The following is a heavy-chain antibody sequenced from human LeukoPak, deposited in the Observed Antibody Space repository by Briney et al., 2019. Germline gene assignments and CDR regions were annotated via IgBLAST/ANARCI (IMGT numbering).Heavy chain of an antibody. D-gene: IGHD6-6*01. CDR3: ARDLDDPLSIAARNFDY. CDR1: GFTFSSYS. CDR2: ISSSSSSYI. V-gene: IGHV3-21*01. Sequence: GGSLRLSCAASGFTFSSYSMNWVRQAPGKGLEWVSSISSSSSSYIYYADSVKGRFTISRDNAKNSLYLQMNSLRAEDTAVYYCARDLDDPLSIAARNFDYWGQGTLVTVSS. J-gene: IGHJ4*02.